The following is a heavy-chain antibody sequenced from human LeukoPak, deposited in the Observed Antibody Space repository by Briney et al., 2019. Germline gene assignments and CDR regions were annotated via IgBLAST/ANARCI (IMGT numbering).Heavy chain of an antibody. CDR3: AKDRGYSYGCLDY. CDR1: GFTFSSYG. J-gene: IGHJ4*02. Sequence: GGSLRLSCAASGFTFSSYGMPWVRQAPGKGLEWVAFIRYDGSNKYYADSVKGRFTISRDNSKNTLYLQMNSLRAEDTAVYYCAKDRGYSYGCLDYWGQGTLVTVSS. CDR2: IRYDGSNK. V-gene: IGHV3-30*02. D-gene: IGHD5-18*01.